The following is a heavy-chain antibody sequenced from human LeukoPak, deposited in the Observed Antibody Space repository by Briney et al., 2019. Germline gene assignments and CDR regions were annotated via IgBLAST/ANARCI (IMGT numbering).Heavy chain of an antibody. CDR2: IYYSGST. V-gene: IGHV4-59*01. Sequence: ASETLSLTCTVSGGSISSYYWSWIRQPPGKGLEWIGYIYYSGSTNYNPSLKSRVTISVDTSKNQFSLKLSSVTAADTAVYYCARDNRGDYGDYEGYFDLWGRGTLVTVSS. J-gene: IGHJ2*01. CDR3: ARDNRGDYGDYEGYFDL. D-gene: IGHD4-17*01. CDR1: GGSISSYY.